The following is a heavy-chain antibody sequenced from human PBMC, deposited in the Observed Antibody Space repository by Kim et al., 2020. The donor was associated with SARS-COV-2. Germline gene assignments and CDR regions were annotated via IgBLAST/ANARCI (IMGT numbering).Heavy chain of an antibody. J-gene: IGHJ4*02. CDR3: ARADPFFYYFDY. CDR1: GGSISSYY. Sequence: SETLSLTCTVSGGSISSYYWSWIRQPPGKGLEWIGYIYYSGSTNYNPSLKSRVTISVDTSKNQFSLKLSSVTAADTAVYYCARADPFFYYFDYWGQGTLVTVSS. CDR2: IYYSGST. D-gene: IGHD3-16*01. V-gene: IGHV4-59*01.